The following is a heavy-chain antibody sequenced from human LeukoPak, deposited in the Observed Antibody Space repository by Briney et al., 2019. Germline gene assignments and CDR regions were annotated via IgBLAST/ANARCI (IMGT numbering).Heavy chain of an antibody. D-gene: IGHD2-15*01. V-gene: IGHV4-59*08. CDR1: GGSISNYY. CDR2: IYYSGST. Sequence: SETLSLTCTVSGGSISNYYWSWIRQPPGKGLEWIGYIYYSGSTNCNPSLKSRLTISVDTPKNHFSLRLTSVTAADTAVYYCARHSETCSGGSCFLDYFDYWGQGTLVTVSS. J-gene: IGHJ4*02. CDR3: ARHSETCSGGSCFLDYFDY.